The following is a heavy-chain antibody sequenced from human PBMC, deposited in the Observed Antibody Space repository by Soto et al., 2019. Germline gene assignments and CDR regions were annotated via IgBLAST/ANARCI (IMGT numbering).Heavy chain of an antibody. J-gene: IGHJ3*02. V-gene: IGHV5-51*01. CDR2: IYPGDSDT. Sequence: GESLKISCKGSGYSFTSYWIGWVRQMPGKGLEWMGIIYPGDSDTRYSPSFQGQVTISADKSISTAYLQWSSLKASDTAMYYCATQSYYDFWSGYPSHHDAFDIWGQETMVPSPQ. D-gene: IGHD3-3*01. CDR1: GYSFTSYW. CDR3: ATQSYYDFWSGYPSHHDAFDI.